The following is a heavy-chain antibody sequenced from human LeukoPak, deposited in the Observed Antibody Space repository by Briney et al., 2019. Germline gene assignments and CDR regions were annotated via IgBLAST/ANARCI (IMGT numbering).Heavy chain of an antibody. CDR1: GGSISSYY. Sequence: SETLSLTCTVSGGSISSYYWSWIRQPPGKGLEWIGYIYYSGSTNYNPSLKSRVTISVDTSKNQFSLKLSSVTAADTAVYYCARAPTMVRGVIIDGTYYFDYWGQGTLVTVSS. D-gene: IGHD3-10*01. V-gene: IGHV4-59*01. CDR3: ARAPTMVRGVIIDGTYYFDY. CDR2: IYYSGST. J-gene: IGHJ4*02.